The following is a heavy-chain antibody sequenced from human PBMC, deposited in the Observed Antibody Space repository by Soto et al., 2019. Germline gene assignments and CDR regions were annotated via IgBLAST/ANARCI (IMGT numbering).Heavy chain of an antibody. V-gene: IGHV1-46*01. Sequence: ASVKVSCKASGYTFTGYYIHWVRQAPGQGLEWMGTINPRGGSTNYAQKLQGRVTVTRDTSTSTVYMELSSLRSEDTAVYYCARTDDYAFDYWGQGTLVTVSS. D-gene: IGHD4-17*01. J-gene: IGHJ4*02. CDR1: GYTFTGYY. CDR2: INPRGGST. CDR3: ARTDDYAFDY.